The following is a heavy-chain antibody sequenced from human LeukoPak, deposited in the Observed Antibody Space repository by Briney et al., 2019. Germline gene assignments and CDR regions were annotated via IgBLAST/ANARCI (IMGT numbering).Heavy chain of an antibody. V-gene: IGHV4-30-4*08. D-gene: IGHD3-3*01. CDR2: IYYSGST. CDR1: GGSISSGDYY. CDR3: ARGLNYDSTLWYFDY. Sequence: PSETLSLTCTVSGGSISSGDYYWSWIRQPPGKGLEWIGYIYYSGSTYYNPSLKSRVTISVDTSKNQFSLKLSSVTAADTAVYYCARGLNYDSTLWYFDYWGQGTLVTVSS. J-gene: IGHJ4*02.